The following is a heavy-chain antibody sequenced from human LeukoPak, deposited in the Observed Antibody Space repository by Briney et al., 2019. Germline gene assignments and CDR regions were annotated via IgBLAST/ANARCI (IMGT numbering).Heavy chain of an antibody. CDR1: GGTFSSYS. Sequence: ASVKVSCKASGGTFSSYSISWVRQAPGQGLEWMGGIIPIFDTADYAQKFQGRVTITADESTSTAYMELSSLRSEDTAVFYCARISLGAIWGYYYGMDVWGQGTTVTVSS. D-gene: IGHD1-26*01. V-gene: IGHV1-69*13. CDR3: ARISLGAIWGYYYGMDV. J-gene: IGHJ6*02. CDR2: IIPIFDTA.